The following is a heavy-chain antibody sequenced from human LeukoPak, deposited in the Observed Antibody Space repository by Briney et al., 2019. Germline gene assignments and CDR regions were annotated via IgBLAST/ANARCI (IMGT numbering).Heavy chain of an antibody. J-gene: IGHJ4*02. CDR3: AREVYCGGDCYYYFDY. V-gene: IGHV3-11*01. CDR2: ISSSGSTI. CDR1: GFTFSDYY. D-gene: IGHD2-21*02. Sequence: PGRSLRLSCAASGFTFSDYYMSWIRQAPGKGLEWVSYISSSGSTIYYADSVKGRFTISRDNAKNSLYLQMNSLRAEDTAVYYCAREVYCGGDCYYYFDYWGQGTLVTVSS.